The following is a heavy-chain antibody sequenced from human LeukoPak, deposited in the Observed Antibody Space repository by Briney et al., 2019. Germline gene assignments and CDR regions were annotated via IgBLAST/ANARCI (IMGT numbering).Heavy chain of an antibody. V-gene: IGHV3-23*01. CDR2: ISDGTAGT. J-gene: IGHJ5*02. CDR1: GFTFTSYA. D-gene: IGHD3-3*01. Sequence: GGSLRLSCAASGFTFTSYAMNWVRQAPGKGLEWVSRISDGTAGTYYADSVKGRFTISRDNSKNTPYLQMNGLRAEDTAVYYCARASGLRSFTLISWGLGTLVTVSS. CDR3: ARASGLRSFTLIS.